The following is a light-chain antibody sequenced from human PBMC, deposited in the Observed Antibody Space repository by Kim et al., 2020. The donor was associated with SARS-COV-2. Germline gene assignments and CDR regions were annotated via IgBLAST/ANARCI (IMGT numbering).Light chain of an antibody. Sequence: SYELTQPPSVSVAPGKTARITCGGNNIGSKSVHWYQQKPGQAPVLVIYYDSDRPSGIPERFSGSNSGNTATLTISRVEAGDEADYYCQVWDWSREQVFGG. V-gene: IGLV3-21*04. J-gene: IGLJ3*02. CDR1: NIGSKS. CDR2: YDS. CDR3: QVWDWSREQV.